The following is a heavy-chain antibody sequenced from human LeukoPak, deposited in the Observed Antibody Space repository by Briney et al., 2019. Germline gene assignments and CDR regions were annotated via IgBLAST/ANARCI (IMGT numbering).Heavy chain of an antibody. V-gene: IGHV3-23*01. CDR1: GFTFSSYA. J-gene: IGHJ4*02. Sequence: PGGSLRLSCAASGFTFSSYAMSWVRQAPGKGLEWVSAISGSGGSTYYADPVKGRFTISRDNSKNTLYLQMNSLRAEDTAVYYCAKTYGDYRFGGYWGQGTLVTVSS. CDR3: AKTYGDYRFGGY. CDR2: ISGSGGST. D-gene: IGHD4-17*01.